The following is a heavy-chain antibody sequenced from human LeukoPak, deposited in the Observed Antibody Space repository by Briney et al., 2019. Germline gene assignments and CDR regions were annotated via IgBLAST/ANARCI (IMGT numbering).Heavy chain of an antibody. Sequence: NTGGSLRLSCVASRFTFSSYSMTWVRRAPGTGLEWVSSISFGGGHIFYTDSVKGRFIIFRDDSKNSLYLEMNSLRAEDTAVYFCARIVLTPPYGMDVWGQGTTVTVSS. V-gene: IGHV3-21*01. CDR2: ISFGGGHI. D-gene: IGHD2/OR15-2a*01. CDR1: RFTFSSYS. CDR3: ARIVLTPPYGMDV. J-gene: IGHJ6*02.